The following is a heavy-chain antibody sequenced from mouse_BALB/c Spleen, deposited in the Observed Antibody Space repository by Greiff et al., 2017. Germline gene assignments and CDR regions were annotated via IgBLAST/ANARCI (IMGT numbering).Heavy chain of an antibody. CDR1: GFTFSSYG. D-gene: IGHD2-1*01. CDR3: ARSGGNYHYDAMDD. Sequence: EVMLVESGGGLVQPGGSLKLSCAASGFTFSSYGMSWVRQTPDKRLELVATINSNGGSTYYPDSVKGRFTISRDNAKNTLYLQMSSLKSEDTAMYYCARSGGNYHYDAMDDWGQGTSVTVSS. CDR2: INSNGGST. V-gene: IGHV5-6-3*01. J-gene: IGHJ4*01.